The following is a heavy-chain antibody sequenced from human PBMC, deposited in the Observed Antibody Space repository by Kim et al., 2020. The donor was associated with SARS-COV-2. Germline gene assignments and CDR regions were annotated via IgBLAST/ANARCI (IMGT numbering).Heavy chain of an antibody. Sequence: SETLSLTCAVYGGSFSGYYWSWIRQPPGKGLEWIGEINHSGSTNYNPSLKSRVTISVDTSKNQFSLKLSSVTAADTAVYYCARGRYYDIQYYYYYYGMDVWGQGTTVTVSS. V-gene: IGHV4-34*01. J-gene: IGHJ6*02. D-gene: IGHD3-9*01. CDR1: GGSFSGYY. CDR3: ARGRYYDIQYYYYYYGMDV. CDR2: INHSGST.